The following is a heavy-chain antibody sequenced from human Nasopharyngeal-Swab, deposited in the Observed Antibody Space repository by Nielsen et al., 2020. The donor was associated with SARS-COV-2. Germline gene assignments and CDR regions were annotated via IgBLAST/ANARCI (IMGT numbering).Heavy chain of an antibody. CDR2: IYYSGST. Sequence: SETLSLTCTVSGGSISRYYGSWIRQPPGKGLEWIGYIYYSGSTNYNPSLKSRVTISVDTSKNQFSLKLSSVTAADTAVYYCARGEMATTSFDYWGQGTLVTVSS. V-gene: IGHV4-59*01. J-gene: IGHJ4*02. CDR1: GGSISRYY. CDR3: ARGEMATTSFDY. D-gene: IGHD5-24*01.